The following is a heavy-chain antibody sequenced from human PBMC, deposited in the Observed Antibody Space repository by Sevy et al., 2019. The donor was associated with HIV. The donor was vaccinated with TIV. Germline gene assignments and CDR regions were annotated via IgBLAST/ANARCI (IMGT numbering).Heavy chain of an antibody. Sequence: ASVKASCKVSGYTLTKLSMHWVRQVRGKGLEWMGSFDPEDGKRIYAQKFQGRFTMTEDTSTDTGYLDLNSLRSEDSAVYFCATTKDYYESSGDPFDYWGQGTLVTVSS. D-gene: IGHD3-22*01. CDR2: FDPEDGKR. J-gene: IGHJ4*02. V-gene: IGHV1-24*01. CDR3: ATTKDYYESSGDPFDY. CDR1: GYTLTKLS.